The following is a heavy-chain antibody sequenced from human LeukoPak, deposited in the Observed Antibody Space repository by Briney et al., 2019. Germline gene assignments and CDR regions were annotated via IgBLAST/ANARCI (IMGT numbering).Heavy chain of an antibody. CDR3: ASQQQLVLLDWFDP. D-gene: IGHD6-13*01. V-gene: IGHV4-59*01. Sequence: PSETLSLTCTVSGGSISSYYWSWIRQPPGKGLEWIGSIYYSGSTNYNPSLKSRVTISVDTSKNQFSLKLRSVTAADTAVYYCASQQQLVLLDWFDPWGQGTLVTVSS. J-gene: IGHJ5*02. CDR2: IYYSGST. CDR1: GGSISSYY.